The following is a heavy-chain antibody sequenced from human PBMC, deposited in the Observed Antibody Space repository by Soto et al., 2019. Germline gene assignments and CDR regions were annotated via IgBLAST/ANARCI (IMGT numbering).Heavy chain of an antibody. CDR3: ATRRDSSGWYVYYYGMDV. D-gene: IGHD6-19*01. Sequence: GGSLRLSCAASGFTFSSYGMHWVRQAPGKGLEWVAVIWYDGSNKYYADSVKGRFTISRDNSKNTLYLQMNSLRAEDTAVYYCATRRDSSGWYVYYYGMDVWGQGTTVTVSS. CDR1: GFTFSSYG. CDR2: IWYDGSNK. J-gene: IGHJ6*02. V-gene: IGHV3-33*01.